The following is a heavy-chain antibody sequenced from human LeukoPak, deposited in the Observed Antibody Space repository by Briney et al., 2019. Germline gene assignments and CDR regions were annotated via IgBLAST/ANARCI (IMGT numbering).Heavy chain of an antibody. J-gene: IGHJ3*02. Sequence: PGGSLRLSCAASGFTFSGSGMHWVRQAPGKGPEGVAFIRYDESVKSYANYVKGRFTGSRDNSKNTLFLQMNNLRAEDTAVYYCARDLPGGAKAFNIWGLGTMVIVSS. CDR3: ARDLPGGAKAFNI. CDR2: IRYDESVK. CDR1: GFTFSGSG. D-gene: IGHD3-16*01. V-gene: IGHV3-30*02.